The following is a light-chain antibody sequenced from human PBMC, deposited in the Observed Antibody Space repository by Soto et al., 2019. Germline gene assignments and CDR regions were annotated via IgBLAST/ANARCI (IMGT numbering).Light chain of an antibody. CDR2: GAS. Sequence: DIQMTQSPSSLSASAGDKVTISCRAGQTIGTNLNWYQQRPGKAPKLLIFGASSLQSGVPSRFSGSGSGTDFTLTIRGVQHDDFATYYCQQSYFTPTFGQWTKVEFK. CDR1: QTIGTN. CDR3: QQSYFTPT. V-gene: IGKV1-39*01. J-gene: IGKJ1*01.